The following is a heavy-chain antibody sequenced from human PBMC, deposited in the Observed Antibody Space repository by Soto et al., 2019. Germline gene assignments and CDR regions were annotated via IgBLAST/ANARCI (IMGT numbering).Heavy chain of an antibody. D-gene: IGHD2-2*01. Sequence: QVHLVQSGAEVKTPGSSVKVSCKAAGGTFNTYTLIWVRQAPGHGLEWMGRIIPMLTVTNSAQKFQGRVTLTADKSTGTAFMELTSLRSDDTAIYLCSIGSWSAETFDIWCQGTMVTVSS. V-gene: IGHV1-69*02. CDR3: SIGSWSAETFDI. CDR1: GGTFNTYT. J-gene: IGHJ3*02. CDR2: IIPMLTVT.